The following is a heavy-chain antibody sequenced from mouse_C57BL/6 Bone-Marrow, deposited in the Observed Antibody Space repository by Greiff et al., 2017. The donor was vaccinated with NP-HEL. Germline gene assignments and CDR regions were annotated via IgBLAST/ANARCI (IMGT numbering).Heavy chain of an antibody. V-gene: IGHV1-4*01. CDR3: ARKDYYSNYAWFAY. Sequence: VKLQESGAELARPGASVKMSCKASGYTFTSYTMHWVKQRPGQGLEWIGYINPSSGYTKYNQKFKDKATLTADKSSSTAYMQLSSLTSEDSAVYYCARKDYYSNYAWFAYWGQGTLVPVSA. D-gene: IGHD2-5*01. CDR2: INPSSGYT. J-gene: IGHJ3*01. CDR1: GYTFTSYT.